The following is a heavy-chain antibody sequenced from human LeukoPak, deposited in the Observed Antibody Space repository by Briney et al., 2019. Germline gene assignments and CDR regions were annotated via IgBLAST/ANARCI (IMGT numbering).Heavy chain of an antibody. CDR3: ASRYSSSWYYFDY. Sequence: SQTLSLTCTVSGGSISGGDYYWSWIRQPPGKGLEWIGYIYYSGSTYYNPSLKSRVTISVDTSKNQFSLKLSSVTAADTAVYYCASRYSSSWYYFDYWGQGTLVTVSS. CDR2: IYYSGST. V-gene: IGHV4-30-4*01. D-gene: IGHD6-13*01. J-gene: IGHJ4*02. CDR1: GGSISGGDYY.